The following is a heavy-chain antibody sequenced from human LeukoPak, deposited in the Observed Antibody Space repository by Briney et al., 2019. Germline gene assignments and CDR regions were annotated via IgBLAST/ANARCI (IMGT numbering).Heavy chain of an antibody. CDR1: GYTFTSYG. CDR3: ARRGLRYFDWAQTPFDY. D-gene: IGHD3-9*01. J-gene: IGHJ4*02. Sequence: ASVKVSCKASGYTFTSYGISWVRQAPGQGLEWMGWISAYNGNTNYAQKLQGRVIMTTDTSTSTAYMELRSLRSDDTAVYYCARRGLRYFDWAQTPFDYWGQGTLVTVSS. CDR2: ISAYNGNT. V-gene: IGHV1-18*01.